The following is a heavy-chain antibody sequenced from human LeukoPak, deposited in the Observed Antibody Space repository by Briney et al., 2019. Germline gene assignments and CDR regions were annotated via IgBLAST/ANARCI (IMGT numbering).Heavy chain of an antibody. CDR3: ARSGLSRFDY. CDR2: FSGSGGST. J-gene: IGHJ4*02. V-gene: IGHV3-23*01. CDR1: GFTFSTYA. D-gene: IGHD4/OR15-4a*01. Sequence: GGSLRLSCAASGFTFSTYAMSWVRQAPGKGLEWVSSFSGSGGSTYYADSVKGRFTISRDNSKNTLFLQMNSLRAGDTAVYYCARSGLSRFDYWGQGTLVTVSS.